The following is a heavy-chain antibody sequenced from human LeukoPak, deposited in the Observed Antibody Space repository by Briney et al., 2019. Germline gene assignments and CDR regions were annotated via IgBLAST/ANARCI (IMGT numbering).Heavy chain of an antibody. CDR3: ARSRDYSDSSGSFDY. J-gene: IGHJ4*02. D-gene: IGHD3-22*01. V-gene: IGHV1-69*04. Sequence: ASVKVSCKASGGTFSSSAISWVRQAPGQGLEWMGRIIPILGIANYAQKFQGRVTITADKSTSTAYMELSSLRSEDTAVYYCARSRDYSDSSGSFDYWGQGTLVTVSS. CDR1: GGTFSSSA. CDR2: IIPILGIA.